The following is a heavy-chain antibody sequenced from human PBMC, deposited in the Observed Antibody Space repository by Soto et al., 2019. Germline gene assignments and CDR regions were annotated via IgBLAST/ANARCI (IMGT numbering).Heavy chain of an antibody. D-gene: IGHD3-22*01. CDR3: ARDADYYDSSGYYHAYYGMDV. V-gene: IGHV3-33*01. Sequence: QVQLVESGGGVVQPGRSLRLSCAASGFTFSSYGMHWVRQAPGKGLEWVAVIWYDGSNKYYADSVKGRFTISRDNSKNTMYLQMNGLRAEDTAVYYCARDADYYDSSGYYHAYYGMDVWGQGTTVTVSS. CDR1: GFTFSSYG. CDR2: IWYDGSNK. J-gene: IGHJ6*02.